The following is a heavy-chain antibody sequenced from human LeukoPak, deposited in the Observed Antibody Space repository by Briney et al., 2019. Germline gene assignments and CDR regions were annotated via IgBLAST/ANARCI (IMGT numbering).Heavy chain of an antibody. CDR1: GFTFDDYA. J-gene: IGHJ4*02. CDR2: ISGDGGST. Sequence: GGSLRLSCAASGFTFDDYAMHWVRQAPGKGLEWVSLISGDGGSTYYADSVKGRFTISRDNSKNSLYLQMNSLRTEDTALYYCAKDNRRYHYDSSGYYSTTYYFDYWGQGTLVTVSS. V-gene: IGHV3-43*02. CDR3: AKDNRRYHYDSSGYYSTTYYFDY. D-gene: IGHD3-22*01.